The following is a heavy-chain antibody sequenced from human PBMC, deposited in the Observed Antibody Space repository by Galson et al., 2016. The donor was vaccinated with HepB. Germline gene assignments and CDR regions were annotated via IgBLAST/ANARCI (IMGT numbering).Heavy chain of an antibody. J-gene: IGHJ5*02. CDR1: GYSFASYW. D-gene: IGHD4-17*01. CDR2: IYPGDSDT. Sequence: QSGAEVKKPGESLNISCQGSGYSFASYWIGWVRQMPGKGLEWMGIIYPGDSDTRYSPSFEGQVTISADKSISTAYLQWSSLKASDTAIYYCARQRSYGDYVGWFDPWGQGTLVTVSS. V-gene: IGHV5-51*01. CDR3: ARQRSYGDYVGWFDP.